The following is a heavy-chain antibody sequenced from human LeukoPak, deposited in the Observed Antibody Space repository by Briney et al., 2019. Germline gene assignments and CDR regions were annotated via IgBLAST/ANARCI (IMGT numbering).Heavy chain of an antibody. Sequence: AGSLRLSCAAAGFAVSSTYMSWVRQAPGKGLDWVSVIYSGGSTYYADSVKGRFTISRDNSKNMVYLQMNSLRAEDTAVYYCARLPGGRQLNWGQGTLVTVSS. CDR1: GFAVSSTY. CDR2: IYSGGST. CDR3: ARLPGGRQLN. D-gene: IGHD1-1*01. V-gene: IGHV3-53*01. J-gene: IGHJ4*02.